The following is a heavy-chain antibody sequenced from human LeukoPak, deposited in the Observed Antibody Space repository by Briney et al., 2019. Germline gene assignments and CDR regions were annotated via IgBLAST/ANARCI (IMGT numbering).Heavy chain of an antibody. D-gene: IGHD6-19*01. CDR3: ARGSKAVAGLLQYFDY. V-gene: IGHV4-59*01. Sequence: AGTLSLTCTVSGGSISSYDWSWIRQPPGKGLEWISYIYYRGSTNYNPSLKSRVTISVDTSKNQFSLKLSSVTAADTAVYYCARGSKAVAGLLQYFDYWGQGTLVTVSS. J-gene: IGHJ4*02. CDR1: GGSISSYD. CDR2: IYYRGST.